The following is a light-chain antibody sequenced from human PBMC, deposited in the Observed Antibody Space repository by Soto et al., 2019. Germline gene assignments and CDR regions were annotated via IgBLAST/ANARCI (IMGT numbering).Light chain of an antibody. CDR3: CSYAGSYTHV. V-gene: IGLV2-11*01. J-gene: IGLJ1*01. CDR2: SVS. CDR1: SSDVGGHNY. Sequence: QSALTQPRSVSGSPGQSVTISCTGTSSDVGGHNYVSWYQQHPGKAPKLMISSVSKRRSGVPDRFSGSKSGNTASLTISGLQAEDEADYYCCSYAGSYTHVFGTGTKLTVL.